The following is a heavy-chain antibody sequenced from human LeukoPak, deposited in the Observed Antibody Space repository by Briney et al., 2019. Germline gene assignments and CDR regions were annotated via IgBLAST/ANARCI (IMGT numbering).Heavy chain of an antibody. Sequence: GASVKVSCKASGGTFSSYAISWVRQAPGQGLEWMGGIIPIFGTANYAQKLQGRVTMTTDTSTSTAYMELRSLRSDDTAVYYCARSGDYYYGMDVWGQGTTVTVSS. D-gene: IGHD3-3*01. CDR2: IIPIFGTA. V-gene: IGHV1-69*05. CDR3: ARSGDYYYGMDV. J-gene: IGHJ6*02. CDR1: GGTFSSYA.